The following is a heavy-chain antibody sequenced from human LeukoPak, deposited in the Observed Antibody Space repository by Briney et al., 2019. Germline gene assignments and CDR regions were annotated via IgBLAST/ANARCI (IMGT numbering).Heavy chain of an antibody. J-gene: IGHJ6*03. V-gene: IGHV1-2*02. CDR3: ARVPAGYCSGGSCYRSGYYYYYMDV. Sequence: GASVKVSCKASGYTFTGYYMHWVRQAPGQGLEWMGWINPNSGGTNYAQKFQGRVTMTRDTSISTAYMELSRLRSDDTAVYYCARVPAGYCSGGSCYRSGYYYYYMDVWGKGTTVTVSS. CDR1: GYTFTGYY. D-gene: IGHD2-15*01. CDR2: INPNSGGT.